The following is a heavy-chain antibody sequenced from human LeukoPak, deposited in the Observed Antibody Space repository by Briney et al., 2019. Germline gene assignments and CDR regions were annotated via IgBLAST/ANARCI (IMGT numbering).Heavy chain of an antibody. CDR3: AELGITMIGGV. Sequence: GGSLRLSCAASGFTFSSYRMNWVRQAPGKGLEWVSYISSSSSTIYYADSVKGRFTISRNNAKNSLYLQMNSLRAEDTAVYYCAELGITMIGGVWGKGTTVTISS. V-gene: IGHV3-48*01. CDR2: ISSSSSTI. CDR1: GFTFSSYR. J-gene: IGHJ6*04. D-gene: IGHD3-10*02.